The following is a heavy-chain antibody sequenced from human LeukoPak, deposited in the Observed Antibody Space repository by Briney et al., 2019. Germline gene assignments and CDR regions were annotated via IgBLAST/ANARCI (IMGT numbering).Heavy chain of an antibody. Sequence: ASVTVSCKASGYSFTGYYMHWVRQAPGQGLEWMGWINPNSGDTKYAQKFQGRVTMTRDTSISTAYMELTRLRSDDTAVYYCARGGLRVMVYRLYYMDVWGKGATVTVSS. CDR1: GYSFTGYY. CDR3: ARGGLRVMVYRLYYMDV. J-gene: IGHJ6*03. CDR2: INPNSGDT. D-gene: IGHD2-8*01. V-gene: IGHV1-2*02.